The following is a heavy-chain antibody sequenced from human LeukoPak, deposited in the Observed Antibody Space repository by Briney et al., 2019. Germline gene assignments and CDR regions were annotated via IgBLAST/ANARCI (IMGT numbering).Heavy chain of an antibody. CDR1: GGTFSSYA. CDR2: IIPIFGTA. J-gene: IGHJ4*02. D-gene: IGHD6-19*01. CDR3: AREGGGMAVAGTFNSY. V-gene: IGHV1-69*01. Sequence: GASVKVSCKASGGTFSSYAISWVRQAPGQGLEWMGGIIPIFGTANYAQKFQGRVTITADESTSTAYMELSSLRSEDTAVYYCAREGGGMAVAGTFNSYWGQGTLVTVSS.